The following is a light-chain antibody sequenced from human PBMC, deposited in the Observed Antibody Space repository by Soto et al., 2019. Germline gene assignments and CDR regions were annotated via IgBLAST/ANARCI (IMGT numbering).Light chain of an antibody. CDR1: QGIRDD. J-gene: IGKJ1*01. Sequence: DIQLTQSPSSLSASVGDRVTITCRASQGIRDDLGWYQQKAGEAPKRLIYAASSLHSGVPSRFSGSGSGTEFTLTINSLQPEDFATYYCLQHRSFPRTFRQWTKVDIK. CDR3: LQHRSFPRT. V-gene: IGKV1-17*01. CDR2: AAS.